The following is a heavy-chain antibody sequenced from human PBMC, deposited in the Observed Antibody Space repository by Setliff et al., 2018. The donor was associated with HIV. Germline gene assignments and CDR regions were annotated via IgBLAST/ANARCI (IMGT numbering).Heavy chain of an antibody. CDR3: ARDPSSGIYYDSSGQYFQN. J-gene: IGHJ1*01. V-gene: IGHV1-18*01. Sequence: ASVKVSCKASGYIFTSYGISWVRQAPGQGLEWMGWISAYNGNTNYAQKFQGRVSMTIDTSTSTAYMGLRSLRPDDTAVYFCARDPSSGIYYDSSGQYFQNWG. D-gene: IGHD3-22*01. CDR2: ISAYNGNT. CDR1: GYIFTSYG.